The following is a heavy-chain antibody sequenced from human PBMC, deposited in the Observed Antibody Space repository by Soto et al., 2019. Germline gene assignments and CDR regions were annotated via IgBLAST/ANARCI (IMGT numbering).Heavy chain of an antibody. CDR3: ARGSLSRDPPVFDF. V-gene: IGHV3-48*03. CDR2: ISGSGTMG. D-gene: IGHD2-2*01. Sequence: GGSLRLSCAASGFTFSTFEMNWIRQAPGKGLEWVSDISGSGTMGYYADSVKGRFTISRDNAKNSLCLQLNSLRAEDTAVYYCARGSLSRDPPVFDFWGQGTLVTVSS. J-gene: IGHJ4*02. CDR1: GFTFSTFE.